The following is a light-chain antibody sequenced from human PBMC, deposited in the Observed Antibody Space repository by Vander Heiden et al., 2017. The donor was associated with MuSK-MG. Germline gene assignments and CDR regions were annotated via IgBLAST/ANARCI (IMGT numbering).Light chain of an antibody. CDR2: DAS. Sequence: EIVMTQSPATLSVSPGERATLSCRASQSVSSMLAWYQQKPGQAPRLLIHDASARGTGVPASFSGSGSGTDFTLTISSLQSEDFAVYFCQQYQSWPPTFGGGTKVGIK. V-gene: IGKV3-15*01. CDR1: QSVSSM. CDR3: QQYQSWPPT. J-gene: IGKJ4*01.